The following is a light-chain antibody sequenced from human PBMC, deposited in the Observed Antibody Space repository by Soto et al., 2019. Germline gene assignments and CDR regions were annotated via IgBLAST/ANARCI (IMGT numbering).Light chain of an antibody. Sequence: DSVMTQSPDSLSVSLGEGATINCESSERVFYTSNNENYVAWYQQKPGHPHKLXIYWAYKREAGVHDRFRGSGSGTDFTLTIRSLQTEDVAVYYCKQYYTTPWTFGQGTKVDIK. J-gene: IGKJ1*01. CDR1: ERVFYTSNNENY. CDR2: WAY. V-gene: IGKV4-1*01. CDR3: KQYYTTPWT.